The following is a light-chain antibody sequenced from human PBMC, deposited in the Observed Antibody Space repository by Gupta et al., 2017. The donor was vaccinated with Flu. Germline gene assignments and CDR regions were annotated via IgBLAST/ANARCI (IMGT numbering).Light chain of an antibody. J-gene: IGLJ2*01. CDR2: DVT. V-gene: IGLV2-11*01. Sequence: QSALTQPRSVSGSPGQSVTISCTGSSNDVGDYNFVSWYQHHPGKAPKRRVYDVTKRPSGVPDRFSGSKSANTASLTISGLQADDEADDYCSSYAGSYTWVFGGGTKVTVL. CDR3: SSYAGSYTWV. CDR1: SNDVGDYNF.